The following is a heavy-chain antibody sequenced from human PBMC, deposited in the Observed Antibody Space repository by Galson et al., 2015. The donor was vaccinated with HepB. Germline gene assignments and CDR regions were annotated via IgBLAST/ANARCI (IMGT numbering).Heavy chain of an antibody. D-gene: IGHD5-12*01. V-gene: IGHV2-70*01. CDR2: IDWDDDK. Sequence: PALVKPTQTLTLTCTFSGFSLSTSGMCVSWIRQPPGKALEWLALIDWDDDKYYSTSLKTRLTISKDTSKNQVVLTMTNMDPVDTATYYCARAGYSGSRGYYGMDVWGQGTTVTVSS. J-gene: IGHJ6*02. CDR1: GFSLSTSGMC. CDR3: ARAGYSGSRGYYGMDV.